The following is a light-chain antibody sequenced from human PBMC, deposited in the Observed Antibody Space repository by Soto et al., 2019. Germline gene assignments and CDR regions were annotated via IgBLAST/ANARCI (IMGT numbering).Light chain of an antibody. CDR3: QQYQSWPPIT. V-gene: IGKV3-15*01. J-gene: IGKJ5*01. CDR1: QSVSIY. Sequence: EVVLTQSPATLSVSPGERATLSCRARQSVSIYLAWYQKRPGQAPRLLIYDASTRATGVPARFTGSGSGTEFTLTISSLQSEDFAVYYCQQYQSWPPITFGQGTQLDIK. CDR2: DAS.